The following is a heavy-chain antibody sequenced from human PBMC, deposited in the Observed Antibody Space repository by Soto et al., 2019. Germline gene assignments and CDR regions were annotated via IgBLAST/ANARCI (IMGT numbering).Heavy chain of an antibody. Sequence: GGSLRLSCAASGFTFSSCAMSSVRQAPGKGLEWVSAIGGSGGSTYYADTVKGRFTISRDNSKNTLYLQMNSLRAEDTAVYYCAKEMDDFWEDYYYYYGMDVWGQGTTVTVSS. V-gene: IGHV3-23*01. CDR3: AKEMDDFWEDYYYYYGMDV. D-gene: IGHD3-3*01. CDR1: GFTFSSCA. CDR2: IGGSGGST. J-gene: IGHJ6*02.